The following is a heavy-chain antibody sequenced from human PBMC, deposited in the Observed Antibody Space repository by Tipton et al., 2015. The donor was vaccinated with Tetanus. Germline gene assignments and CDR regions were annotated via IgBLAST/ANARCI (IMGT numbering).Heavy chain of an antibody. V-gene: IGHV3-30*03. CDR1: GLTFSTSG. CDR3: ARRSLTNYGLDV. D-gene: IGHD1-1*01. CDR2: ISYDGTKK. J-gene: IGHJ6*02. Sequence: SLRLSCAVSGLTFSTSGYHWVRQAPGKGLETVAVISYDGTKKDYADSMKGRCSISRDHAKNTVYPQMNSLRAEDTAVYFCARRSLTNYGLDVWGQGTPVTVSS.